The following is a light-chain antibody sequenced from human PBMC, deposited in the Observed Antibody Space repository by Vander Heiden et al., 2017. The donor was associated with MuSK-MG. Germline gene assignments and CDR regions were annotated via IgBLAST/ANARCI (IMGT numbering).Light chain of an antibody. CDR3: LQYNNWPRT. CDR2: GAS. V-gene: IGKV3-15*01. Sequence: ERVMTQSPATLSVSPGERATLSCRASQSVSSNLAWYQQKPRQAPRLLIYGASTSATGIPARFPGSGSGTEFTLTISILQSEDFAVYFCLQYNNWPRTFGPGTKVEIK. J-gene: IGKJ1*01. CDR1: QSVSSN.